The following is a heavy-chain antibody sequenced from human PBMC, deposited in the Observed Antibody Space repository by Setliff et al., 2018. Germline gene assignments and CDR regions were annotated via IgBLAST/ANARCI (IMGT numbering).Heavy chain of an antibody. J-gene: IGHJ6*02. CDR3: ARDGVYYAMDV. V-gene: IGHV3-11*04. Sequence: LSLTCAVYGDSFSDYYWSWIRQAPGKGLEWISYISSSAGTIYYADAVKGRFTISRDNAKNSLFLQMNSLRVEDTAVYYCARDGVYYAMDVWGQGTTVTVSS. CDR1: GDSFSDYY. D-gene: IGHD1-20*01. CDR2: ISSSAGTI.